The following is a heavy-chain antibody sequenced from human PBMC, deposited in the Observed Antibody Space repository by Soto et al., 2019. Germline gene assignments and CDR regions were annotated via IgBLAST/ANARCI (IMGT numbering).Heavy chain of an antibody. Sequence: ASVKISCKTSGYSFTDHKLHWVRQAPGQGLEWMGWVDPNGGGSNSAQKFQGSVTMTWDTSITTAYLDLTRLTTNDTATYFCATWVDYDDFEGFDFWGQGTLVTVSS. D-gene: IGHD4-17*01. CDR2: VDPNGGGS. CDR1: GYSFTDHK. V-gene: IGHV1-2*04. CDR3: ATWVDYDDFEGFDF. J-gene: IGHJ4*02.